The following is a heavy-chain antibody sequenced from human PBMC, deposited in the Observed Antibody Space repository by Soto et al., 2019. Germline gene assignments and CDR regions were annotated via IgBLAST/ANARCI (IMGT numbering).Heavy chain of an antibody. CDR2: ISSSSSTI. J-gene: IGHJ4*02. Sequence: PGGSLRLSCAASGFTFSSYSMNWVRQAPGKGLEWVSYISSSSSTIYYADSVKGRFTISRDNAKNSLYLQMNSLRAEDTAVYYCARLAASNHFDYWGQGTLVTVSS. CDR3: ARLAASNHFDY. CDR1: GFTFSSYS. D-gene: IGHD2-15*01. V-gene: IGHV3-48*04.